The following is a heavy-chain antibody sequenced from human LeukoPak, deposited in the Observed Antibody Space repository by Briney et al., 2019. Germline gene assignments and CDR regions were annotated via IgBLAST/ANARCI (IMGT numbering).Heavy chain of an antibody. CDR2: INSDGSGT. CDR1: GFTFSRCW. J-gene: IGHJ4*02. V-gene: IGHV3-74*01. CDR3: AKDTDQYSSSWYSLHFDY. D-gene: IGHD6-13*01. Sequence: PGGSLRLSCAASGFTFSRCWMHWVRQVPGEGLVWVSRINSDGSGTSYADSVKGRFTISRDNSKNTLYLQMNSLRAEDTAVYYCAKDTDQYSSSWYSLHFDYWGQGTLVTVSS.